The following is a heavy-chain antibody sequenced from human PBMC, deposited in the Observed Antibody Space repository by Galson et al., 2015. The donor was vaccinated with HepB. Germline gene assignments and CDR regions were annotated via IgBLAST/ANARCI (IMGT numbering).Heavy chain of an antibody. CDR2: IIPMFNIT. D-gene: IGHD2-15*01. CDR1: GTTFSSYG. CDR3: ARCGGSCYSPNFDY. Sequence: SVKVSCKASGTTFSSYGISWVRQAPGQGLEWVGSIIPMFNITKYGQRFQGRVTMTADKSTTTAYLELSSLRSEDAAVYYCARCGGSCYSPNFDYWGQGTLVTVSS. V-gene: IGHV1-69*04. J-gene: IGHJ4*02.